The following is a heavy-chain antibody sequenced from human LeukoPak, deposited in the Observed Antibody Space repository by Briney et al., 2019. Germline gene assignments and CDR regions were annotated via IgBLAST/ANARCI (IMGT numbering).Heavy chain of an antibody. CDR1: GFSFRSYA. Sequence: GGSLRLSCATSGFSFRSYAMSWVRQAPGMGLEWVSAISTDGISTYHADSVKGRFTISRDNSKNTLYLQMNSLRAEDTAIYYCAKGSSAGRPYYFDYWGQGTLVTVSS. V-gene: IGHV3-23*01. CDR3: AKGSSAGRPYYFDY. D-gene: IGHD2-15*01. CDR2: ISTDGIST. J-gene: IGHJ4*02.